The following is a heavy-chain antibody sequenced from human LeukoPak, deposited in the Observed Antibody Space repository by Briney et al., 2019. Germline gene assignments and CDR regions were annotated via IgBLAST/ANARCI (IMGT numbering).Heavy chain of an antibody. CDR1: GFTFSSYS. J-gene: IGHJ3*02. D-gene: IGHD6-13*01. CDR2: ISSSSSYI. V-gene: IGHV3-21*01. Sequence: PGGSLRLSCAASGFTFSSYSMNWVRQAPGKGIEWVSSISSSSSYIYYADSVKGRFTISRDNAKNLLYLQMNSLRAEDTAVYYCARDRAAAGIGDAFDIWGQGTMVTVSS. CDR3: ARDRAAAGIGDAFDI.